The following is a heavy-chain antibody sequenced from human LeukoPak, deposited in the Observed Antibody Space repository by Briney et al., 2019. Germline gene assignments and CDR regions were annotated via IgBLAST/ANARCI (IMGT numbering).Heavy chain of an antibody. Sequence: GGSLRLSCAASGFTFSRYWMCWVRQAPGEGLEWVANIKQDGSEKHYVDSGEGRFTISRDNAKNSVFLQMNSLRAEDTAVYYCARAVSFGTEPYGFDVWGQGTMVTVSS. J-gene: IGHJ3*01. CDR2: IKQDGSEK. CDR3: ARAVSFGTEPYGFDV. CDR1: GFTFSRYW. V-gene: IGHV3-7*01. D-gene: IGHD3-16*01.